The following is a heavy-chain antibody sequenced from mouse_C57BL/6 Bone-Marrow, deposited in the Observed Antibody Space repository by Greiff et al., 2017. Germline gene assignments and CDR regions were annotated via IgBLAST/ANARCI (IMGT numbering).Heavy chain of an antibody. CDR2: IYPRSGNT. CDR3: ARSYYGNFYFDY. J-gene: IGHJ2*01. D-gene: IGHD2-10*01. V-gene: IGHV1-81*01. Sequence: VKLLESGAELARPGASVKLSCKASGYTFTSYGISWVKQRTGQGLEWIGEIYPRSGNTYYNEKFKGKATLTADKSSSTAYMELRSLTSEDSAVYFCARSYYGNFYFDYWGQGTTLTVSS. CDR1: GYTFTSYG.